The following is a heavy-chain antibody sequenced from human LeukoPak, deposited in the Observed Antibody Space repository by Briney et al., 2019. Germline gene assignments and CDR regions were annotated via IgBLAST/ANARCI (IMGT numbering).Heavy chain of an antibody. D-gene: IGHD2/OR15-2a*01. Sequence: GGSLRLSCAASGFNFSSYAMHWVRQAPGKGLDWVAVISDGGDDKFYTDSVKGRFSISRDNSKNTLYLQMNSLRAEDTAAYHCAGDLDYCDIDHSFDLWGPGTLGPVSS. CDR1: GFNFSSYA. CDR3: AGDLDYCDIDHSFDL. CDR2: ISDGGDDK. V-gene: IGHV3-30*10. J-gene: IGHJ3*01.